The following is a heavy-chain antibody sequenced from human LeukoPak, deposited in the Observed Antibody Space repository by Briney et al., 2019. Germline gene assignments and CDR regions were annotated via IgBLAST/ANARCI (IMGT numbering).Heavy chain of an antibody. CDR2: IKRDGSEK. D-gene: IGHD2-2*01. J-gene: IGHJ4*02. V-gene: IGHV3-7*01. CDR1: GFTFSSYW. CDR3: ARDRETSCYDF. Sequence: GGSLRLSCAASGFTFSSYWMSWVRQAPGKGLEWVANIKRDGSEKYYVDSVKGRFTISRDNARNSLYLQMNSLRAEDTAVYYCARDRETSCYDFWGQGALVTVSS.